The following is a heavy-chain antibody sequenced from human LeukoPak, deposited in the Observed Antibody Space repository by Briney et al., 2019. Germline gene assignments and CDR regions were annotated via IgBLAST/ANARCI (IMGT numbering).Heavy chain of an antibody. J-gene: IGHJ4*02. V-gene: IGHV1-2*02. CDR3: ARGGPSSGYYYALDY. CDR2: INPNSGGT. Sequence: GASVKVSCKASGYTFTGYYMRWVRQAPGQGLEWMGWINPNSGGTNYAQKFQGRVTMTRDTSISTAYMELSRLRSDDTAVYYCARGGPSSGYYYALDYWGQGTLVTVSS. D-gene: IGHD3-22*01. CDR1: GYTFTGYY.